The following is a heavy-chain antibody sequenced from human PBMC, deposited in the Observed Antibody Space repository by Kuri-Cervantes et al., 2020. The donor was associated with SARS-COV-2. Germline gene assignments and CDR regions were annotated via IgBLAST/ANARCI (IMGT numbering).Heavy chain of an antibody. V-gene: IGHV4-31*03. Sequence: LRLSCTVSGGSISGSSYYWGWIRQHPGKGLEWIGYIYYSGSTYYNPSLKSRVTISVDTSKNQFSLKLTSVTAADTAVYYCARVDYAGNYYYYGMDVWGQGTTVTVSS. CDR2: IYYSGST. J-gene: IGHJ6*02. CDR1: GGSISGSSYY. D-gene: IGHD4-17*01. CDR3: ARVDYAGNYYYYGMDV.